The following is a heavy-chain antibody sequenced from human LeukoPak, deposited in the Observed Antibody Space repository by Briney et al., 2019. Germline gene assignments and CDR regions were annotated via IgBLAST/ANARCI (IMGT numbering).Heavy chain of an antibody. J-gene: IGHJ4*02. CDR1: GYTFTIYG. D-gene: IGHD2-15*01. CDR2: ISAYNGNT. CDR3: ARAPPVYCSGGSCYGDY. V-gene: IGHV1-18*01. Sequence: ASVTVSCKASGYTFTIYGISWVRQAPGQGLEWMGWISAYNGNTNYAQKLQGRVTMTTDTSTSTAYLELRSLRSNDTAVYYCARAPPVYCSGGSCYGDYWGQGTLVTVSS.